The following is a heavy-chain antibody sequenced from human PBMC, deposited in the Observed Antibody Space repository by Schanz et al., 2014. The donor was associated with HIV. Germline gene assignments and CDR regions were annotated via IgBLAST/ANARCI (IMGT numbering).Heavy chain of an antibody. J-gene: IGHJ6*02. V-gene: IGHV1-18*01. D-gene: IGHD4-4*01. CDR1: GYPFTSYG. CDR2: IIAYNGNP. Sequence: QVQLVQSGAEVKKPGASVKVSCKASGYPFTSYGISWVRQAPGQGLEWMGWIIAYNGNPKYAQRLQGRVTMTTDTSTSTAYMELRSLRSDDTAVYYCARDKTVATWAYYYGMDVWGQGTTVTVS. CDR3: ARDKTVATWAYYYGMDV.